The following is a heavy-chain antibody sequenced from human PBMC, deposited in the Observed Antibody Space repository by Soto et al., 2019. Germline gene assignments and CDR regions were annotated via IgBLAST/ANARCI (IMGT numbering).Heavy chain of an antibody. Sequence: QVQLQESGPGLVKPSGTLSLTCAVSGGSISSSHWWTWVRQSPGKGLEYIGEISHSGTSNSNPSLKSRVTLSVDRSKNHFSLTLTSVTAAATDVYYCARVVLSITRGAFDAWGQGTPVIVSS. CDR1: GGSISSSHW. D-gene: IGHD1-20*01. CDR3: ARVVLSITRGAFDA. V-gene: IGHV4-4*02. CDR2: ISHSGTS. J-gene: IGHJ3*01.